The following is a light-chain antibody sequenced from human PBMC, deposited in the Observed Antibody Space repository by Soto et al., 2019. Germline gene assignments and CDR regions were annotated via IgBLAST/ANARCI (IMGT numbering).Light chain of an antibody. J-gene: IGKJ5*01. Sequence: EIILTQSPDTLSLSPGERATLSCRASQTVSSNYLAWCQQRPGQAPRLLIYDAYNRATGIPARFSGSGSGTDFTLTISSLEPEDFAVYYCQQRSNWPPITCGQGTRLEIK. CDR3: QQRSNWPPIT. CDR2: DAY. CDR1: QTVSSNY. V-gene: IGKV3-11*01.